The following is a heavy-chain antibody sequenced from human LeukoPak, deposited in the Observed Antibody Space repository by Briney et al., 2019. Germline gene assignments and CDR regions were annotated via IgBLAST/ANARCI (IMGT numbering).Heavy chain of an antibody. CDR3: AKDILSEDIVVVPAAMPGDY. CDR2: ISGSGNST. J-gene: IGHJ4*02. Sequence: PGGSLRLSCAASGFTFSSYAMSWVRQAPGKGLEWVSAISGSGNSTYYADSVKGRFTISRDNSKNTLYLQMNSLRAEDTAVYYCAKDILSEDIVVVPAAMPGDYWGQGTLVTVSS. V-gene: IGHV3-23*01. CDR1: GFTFSSYA. D-gene: IGHD2-2*01.